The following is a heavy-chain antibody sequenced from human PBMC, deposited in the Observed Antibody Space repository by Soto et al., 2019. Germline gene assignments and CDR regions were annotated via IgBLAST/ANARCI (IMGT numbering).Heavy chain of an antibody. J-gene: IGHJ6*02. CDR2: IIPIFGTA. Sequence: QVQLVQSGAEVKKPGSSVKVSCKASGGTFSSYAISWVRQAPGQGLEWMGGIIPIFGTANYAQKFQGRVTITAYDSTSTAYMELSRLRSEDAAVYYCAGGPKGVADIVVVVEAYYCYYCMDVWGQGTTVTVSS. D-gene: IGHD2-15*01. V-gene: IGHV1-69*01. CDR1: GGTFSSYA. CDR3: AGGPKGVADIVVVVEAYYCYYCMDV.